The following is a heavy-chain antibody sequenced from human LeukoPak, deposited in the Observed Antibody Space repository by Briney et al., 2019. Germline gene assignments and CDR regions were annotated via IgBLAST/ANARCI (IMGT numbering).Heavy chain of an antibody. CDR2: IYPGDSDT. V-gene: IGHV5-51*01. CDR3: ARHYIVVVPAAMSSYYYYYMDV. Sequence: GESLKISCKGSGYSFTSYWIGWVRQMPGKRLEWMGIIYPGDSDTRYSPSFQGQVTISADKSISTAYLQWSSLKASDTAMYYCARHYIVVVPAAMSSYYYYYMDVWGKGTTVTVSS. J-gene: IGHJ6*03. D-gene: IGHD2-2*01. CDR1: GYSFTSYW.